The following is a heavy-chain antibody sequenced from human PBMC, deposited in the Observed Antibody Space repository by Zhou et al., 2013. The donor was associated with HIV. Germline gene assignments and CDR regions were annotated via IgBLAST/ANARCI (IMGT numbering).Heavy chain of an antibody. CDR1: GGTFGSFS. CDR2: IIPIIDKA. V-gene: IGHV1-69*05. CDR3: AREREVPTRFPNWFDP. Sequence: QVQLVQSGAEVKKPGSSVKVSCKTSGGTFGSFSIAWLRQAPGQGLEWMGSIIPIIDKATYAQHFQGRVTITTDESTSTSNMELRGLKSEDTGVYFCAREREVPTRFPNWFDPWGQGTLVTVSS. D-gene: IGHD1-1*01. J-gene: IGHJ5*02.